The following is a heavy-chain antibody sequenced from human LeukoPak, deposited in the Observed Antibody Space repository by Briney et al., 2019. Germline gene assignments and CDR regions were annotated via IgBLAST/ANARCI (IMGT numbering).Heavy chain of an antibody. J-gene: IGHJ4*02. D-gene: IGHD2-2*01. V-gene: IGHV4-34*01. Sequence: SETLSLTCAVYGGSFSGYYWSWIRQPPGKGLEWIGEIKHSGSTNYNPSLKSRVTISVDTSKNQFSLKLSSVTAADTAVYYCARGALYCSSTSCYDLDYWGQGTLVTVSS. CDR1: GGSFSGYY. CDR2: IKHSGST. CDR3: ARGALYCSSTSCYDLDY.